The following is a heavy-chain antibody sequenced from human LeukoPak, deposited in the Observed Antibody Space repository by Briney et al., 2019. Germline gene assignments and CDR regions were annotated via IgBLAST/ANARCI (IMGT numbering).Heavy chain of an antibody. Sequence: GRSLRLSCAASGFTFSSYAMHWVRQAPGKGLEWVAVISYDGSNKYYADSVKGRFTISRDNSKNTLYLQMNSLRAEDTAVYYCARDTDSSSPLYWGQGTLVTVSS. CDR3: ARDTDSSSPLY. CDR2: ISYDGSNK. CDR1: GFTFSSYA. V-gene: IGHV3-30-3*01. D-gene: IGHD6-6*01. J-gene: IGHJ4*02.